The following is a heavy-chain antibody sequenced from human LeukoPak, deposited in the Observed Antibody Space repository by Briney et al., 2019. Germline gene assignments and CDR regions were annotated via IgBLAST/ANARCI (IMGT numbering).Heavy chain of an antibody. CDR3: ARDVGRYYGSGSLYYYYGMDV. D-gene: IGHD3-10*01. V-gene: IGHV1-69*04. CDR1: GGTFSSYA. CDR2: IIPILGIA. Sequence: SVKVSCKASGGTFSSYAIRWVRQAPGQGLEWMGRIIPILGIANYAQKFQGRVTITADKSTSTAYMELSSLRSEDTAVYSCARDVGRYYGSGSLYYYYGMDVWGQGTTVTVSS. J-gene: IGHJ6*02.